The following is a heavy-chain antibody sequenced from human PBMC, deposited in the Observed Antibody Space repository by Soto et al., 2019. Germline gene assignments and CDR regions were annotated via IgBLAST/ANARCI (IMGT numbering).Heavy chain of an antibody. CDR2: IYYSGST. V-gene: IGHV4-31*03. CDR1: GGSIGSGGYY. J-gene: IGHJ5*02. Sequence: SETLSLTCTVSGGSIGSGGYYWSWIRQHPGKGLEWIGYIYYSGSTYYNPSLKSRVTISVDTSKNQFSLKLSSVTAAGTAVYYCAREVSCSGGSCYSGALTGDSHWFDPWGQGTLVTVSS. CDR3: AREVSCSGGSCYSGALTGDSHWFDP. D-gene: IGHD2-15*01.